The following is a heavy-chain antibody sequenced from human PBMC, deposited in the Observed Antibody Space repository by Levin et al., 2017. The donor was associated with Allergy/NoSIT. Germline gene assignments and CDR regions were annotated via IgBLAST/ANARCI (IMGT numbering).Heavy chain of an antibody. J-gene: IGHJ4*02. CDR1: GFTFSSYS. Sequence: GGSLRLSCAASGFTFSSYSMNWVRQAPGKGLEWVSSISSSSSYIYYADSVKGRFTISRDNAKNSLYLQMNSLRAEDTAVYYCARGEDIVVVPAAMIWASVDYWGQGTLVTVSS. CDR3: ARGEDIVVVPAAMIWASVDY. CDR2: ISSSSSYI. V-gene: IGHV3-21*01. D-gene: IGHD2-2*01.